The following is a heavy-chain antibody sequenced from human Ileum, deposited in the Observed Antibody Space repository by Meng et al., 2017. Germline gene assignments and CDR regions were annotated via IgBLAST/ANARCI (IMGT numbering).Heavy chain of an antibody. Sequence: GGSLRLSCAASGFTFDDYGMSWVRQAPGKGLEWVSGINWNGGSTGYADSVKGRFTISRDNAKNSLYLQMNSLRAEDTALYYCAKLKDSSGWYGDAFDIWGQGTMVTV. D-gene: IGHD6-19*01. V-gene: IGHV3-20*04. CDR3: AKLKDSSGWYGDAFDI. CDR1: GFTFDDYG. J-gene: IGHJ3*02. CDR2: INWNGGST.